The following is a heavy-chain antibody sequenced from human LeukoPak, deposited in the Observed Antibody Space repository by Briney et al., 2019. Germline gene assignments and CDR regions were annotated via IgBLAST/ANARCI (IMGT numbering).Heavy chain of an antibody. V-gene: IGHV3-30*02. CDR1: GFTFSSYG. CDR2: IRYDGSNK. J-gene: IGHJ5*02. CDR3: AKDLGKRTLPSAWFDP. D-gene: IGHD2-15*01. Sequence: GGSLRLSCAASGFTFSSYGMHWVRQAPGKGLEWVAFIRYDGSNKYYADSVKGRFTISRDNSKNTLYLQMNSLRAEDTAVYYCAKDLGKRTLPSAWFDPWGQGTLVTVSS.